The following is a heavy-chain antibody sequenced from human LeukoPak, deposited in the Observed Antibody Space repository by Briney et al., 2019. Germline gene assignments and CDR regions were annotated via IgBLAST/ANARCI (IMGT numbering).Heavy chain of an antibody. J-gene: IGHJ4*02. V-gene: IGHV4-39*01. CDR2: IYYSGST. CDR1: GGSISSSSYY. D-gene: IGHD3-3*01. CDR3: ARHSFLVNDFGTHY. Sequence: SETLSLTCTVSGGSISSSSYYWGWIRQPPGRGLEWIGSIYYSGSTYYNPSLKSRVTISVDTSKNQFSLKLSSVTAADTAVYYCARHSFLVNDFGTHYWGQGTLVTVSS.